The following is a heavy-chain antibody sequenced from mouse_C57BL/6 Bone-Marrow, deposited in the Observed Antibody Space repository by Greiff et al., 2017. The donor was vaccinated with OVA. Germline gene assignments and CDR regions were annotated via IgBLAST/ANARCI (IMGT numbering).Heavy chain of an antibody. Sequence: EVKLMESGAELVKPGASVKLSCTASGFNIKDYYMHWVKQRTEQGLEWIGRIDPEDGETKYAPQFQGKATITADTSSHTAYLQLSSLTSEDTAVYYCARSDYWGQGTTLTVSS. V-gene: IGHV14-2*01. J-gene: IGHJ2*01. CDR2: IDPEDGET. CDR3: ARSDY. CDR1: GFNIKDYY.